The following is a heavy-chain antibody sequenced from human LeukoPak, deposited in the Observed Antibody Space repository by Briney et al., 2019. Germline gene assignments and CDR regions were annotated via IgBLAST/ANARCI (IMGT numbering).Heavy chain of an antibody. CDR1: GGSFSGYY. CDR2: INHSGST. CDR3: ARDREVRGVIINWFDP. Sequence: SETLSLTCAVYGGSFSGYYWSWIRQPPGKGLEWIGEINHSGSTNYNPSLKSRVTISVDTSKNQFSLKLSSVTAADTAVYYCARDREVRGVIINWFDPWGQGTLVTVSS. V-gene: IGHV4-34*01. J-gene: IGHJ5*02. D-gene: IGHD3-10*01.